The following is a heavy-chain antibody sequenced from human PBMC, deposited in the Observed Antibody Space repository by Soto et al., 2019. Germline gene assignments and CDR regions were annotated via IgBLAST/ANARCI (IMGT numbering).Heavy chain of an antibody. V-gene: IGHV4-30-4*01. CDR3: AREATIAARLDS. Sequence: QVQLQESGPGLVKPSQTLSLTCTVSGGSISSGDYYWSWLRQPPGKGLEWIGYIYYSGSTYYNPSLKSRVTISVDTSKNQFSPKLSSVTAADTAVYYCAREATIAARLDSWGQGTLVTVSS. D-gene: IGHD6-6*01. CDR2: IYYSGST. CDR1: GGSISSGDYY. J-gene: IGHJ4*02.